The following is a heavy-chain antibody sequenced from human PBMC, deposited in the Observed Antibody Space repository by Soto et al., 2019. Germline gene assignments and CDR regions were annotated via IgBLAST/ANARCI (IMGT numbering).Heavy chain of an antibody. CDR2: IKQDGSEK. CDR1: GFALSNYW. Sequence: EVQLVESGGGLVQPGGSLRLSCVASGFALSNYWINWVRQAPGKGLEWVANIKQDGSEKNYVDSVKGRFTISRDNARNSLYLQMNSLRAGDTAAYYCATETSTWGCWGQGTLVAVSS. CDR3: ATETSTWGC. V-gene: IGHV3-7*05. J-gene: IGHJ4*02. D-gene: IGHD7-27*01.